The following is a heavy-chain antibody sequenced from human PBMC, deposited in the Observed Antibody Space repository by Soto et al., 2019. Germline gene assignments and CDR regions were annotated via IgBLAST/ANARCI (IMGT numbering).Heavy chain of an antibody. CDR3: ARPYHDFSGSYLYFFAS. D-gene: IGHD3-22*01. Sequence: QAHLVQSGTEVKKPGASVKVSCKTSGSTFTNSGVTWVRQAPGHGLEWMGCISPYNGNTKYAQKYQGRVTMTTDASSTTAYMERRSLRSDDTAMYYCARPYHDFSGSYLYFFASWGQGTLVTVSS. CDR1: GSTFTNSG. V-gene: IGHV1-18*01. CDR2: ISPYNGNT. J-gene: IGHJ4*02.